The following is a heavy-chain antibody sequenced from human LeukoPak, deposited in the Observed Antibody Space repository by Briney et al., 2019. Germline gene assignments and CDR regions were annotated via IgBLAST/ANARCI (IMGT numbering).Heavy chain of an antibody. CDR3: ARDGGVIRFGGQDV. CDR1: GFTFSNYW. J-gene: IGHJ6*02. D-gene: IGHD3-16*01. Sequence: GGSLRLSCAASGFTFSNYWMSWVRQAPGNGLEWVANMNRDGSEKYYVDSLKGRFTISRDNAKNSLYLQMNSLRDEDTAVYYCARDGGVIRFGGQDVWGQGTTVTVS. CDR2: MNRDGSEK. V-gene: IGHV3-7*01.